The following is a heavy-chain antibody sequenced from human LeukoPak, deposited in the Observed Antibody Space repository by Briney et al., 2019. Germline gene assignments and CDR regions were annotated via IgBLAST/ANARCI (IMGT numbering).Heavy chain of an antibody. D-gene: IGHD2/OR15-2a*01. CDR3: ARLLGIIVGGPFDP. J-gene: IGHJ5*02. CDR1: GGSISSSSYY. Sequence: PSETLSLTCTVSGGSISSSSYYWGWIRQPPGKGLEWIGSIYYSGSTYYNPSLKSRVTISVDTFKNQFSLKLSSVTAADTAVYYCARLLGIIVGGPFDPWGQGTLVTVSS. V-gene: IGHV4-39*01. CDR2: IYYSGST.